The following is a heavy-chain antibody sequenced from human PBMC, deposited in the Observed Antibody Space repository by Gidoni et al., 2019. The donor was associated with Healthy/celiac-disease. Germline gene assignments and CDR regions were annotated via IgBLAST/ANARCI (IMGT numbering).Heavy chain of an antibody. D-gene: IGHD6-13*01. J-gene: IGHJ6*02. CDR2: ISGSGGST. CDR1: GFTFSSYA. CDR3: AKDEAAAGSYYYYYYGMDV. Sequence: EVQLLESGGGLVQPGGSLRLSCAASGFTFSSYAMSWVRQAPGKGLEWVSAISGSGGSTYYADSVKGRFTISRDNSKNTLYLQMNSLRAEDTAVYYCAKDEAAAGSYYYYYYGMDVWGQGTTVTVSS. V-gene: IGHV3-23*01.